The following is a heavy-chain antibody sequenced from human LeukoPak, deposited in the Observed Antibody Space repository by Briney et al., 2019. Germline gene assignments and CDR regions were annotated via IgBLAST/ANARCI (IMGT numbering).Heavy chain of an antibody. V-gene: IGHV3-48*03. J-gene: IGHJ4*02. CDR3: ARDRDYRYYFDY. Sequence: PGGSLRLSCAASGFTFSSYEMNWVRQAPGEGLEWVSYISSSGSTIYYADSVKGRFTISRDNAKNSLYLQMNSLRAEDTAVYYCARDRDYRYYFDYWGQGTLVTVSS. CDR1: GFTFSSYE. D-gene: IGHD4-11*01. CDR2: ISSSGSTI.